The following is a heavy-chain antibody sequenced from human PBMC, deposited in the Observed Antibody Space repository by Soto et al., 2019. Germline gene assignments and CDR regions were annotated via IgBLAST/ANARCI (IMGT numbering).Heavy chain of an antibody. D-gene: IGHD3-10*01. V-gene: IGHV4-30-2*01. CDR1: GGSISSGGYS. Sequence: QLQLQESGSGLVKPSQTLSLTCAVSGGSISSGGYSWSWIRQPPGKGLEWIGYIYHSGSTYYNPSPQSRVTISGARAKNQFPLKLNFGTRGATAVFYCARVPSPWGPGTLVPLSP. CDR2: IYHSGST. J-gene: IGHJ5*02. CDR3: ARVPSP.